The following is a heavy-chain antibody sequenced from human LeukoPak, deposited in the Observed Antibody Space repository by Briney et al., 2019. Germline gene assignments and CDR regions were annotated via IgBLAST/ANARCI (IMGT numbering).Heavy chain of an antibody. Sequence: ASVKVSCKASGYTFTGYYMRWVRQAPGQGLEWMGWINPNSGGTNYAQKFQGRVTMTRDTSISTAYMELSRLRSDDTAVYYCARALVDFWSGYYNEGFDYWGQGTLVTVSS. V-gene: IGHV1-2*02. CDR3: ARALVDFWSGYYNEGFDY. J-gene: IGHJ4*02. CDR1: GYTFTGYY. D-gene: IGHD3-3*01. CDR2: INPNSGGT.